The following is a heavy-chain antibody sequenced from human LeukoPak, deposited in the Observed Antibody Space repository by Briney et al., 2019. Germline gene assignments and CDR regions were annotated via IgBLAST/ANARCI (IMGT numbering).Heavy chain of an antibody. D-gene: IGHD6-13*01. CDR1: GISFGSFG. CDR2: LSSTGTT. Sequence: GGSLRLSCAASGISFGSFGMSWVRQTPEKGLEWVSTLSSTGTTFYADSVKGRFTISRANSENTLYPQMDSLTAEDTALYYCARVGYSSAWYFFNFWGQGTLVTVSS. J-gene: IGHJ4*02. V-gene: IGHV3-23*01. CDR3: ARVGYSSAWYFFNF.